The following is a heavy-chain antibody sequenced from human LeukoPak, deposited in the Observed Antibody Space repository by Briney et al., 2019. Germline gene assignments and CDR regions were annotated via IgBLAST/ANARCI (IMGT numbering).Heavy chain of an antibody. J-gene: IGHJ6*03. CDR1: GFTFSSYA. CDR2: ISYDGSNK. D-gene: IGHD3-3*01. V-gene: IGHV3-30*01. CDR3: ARDRYDFWSGYPFYYYYYMDV. Sequence: PGGSLRLSCAASGFTFSSYAMHWVRQAPGKGLEWVAVISYDGSNKYYADSVKGRFTISRDNSKNTLYLQMNSLRAEDTAVYYCARDRYDFWSGYPFYYYYYMDVWGKGTTVTVSS.